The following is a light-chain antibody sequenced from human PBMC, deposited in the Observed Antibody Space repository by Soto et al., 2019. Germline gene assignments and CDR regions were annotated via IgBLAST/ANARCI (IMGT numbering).Light chain of an antibody. CDR1: QSLVSTDGYPF. CDR2: QAS. CDR3: MQTTQWPHT. J-gene: IGKJ2*01. Sequence: DVVLTQSPLSLPVTLGQPASISCRSSQSLVSTDGYPFLNWFQQRPGQSPRRLIYQASNRDSGVPDRFSGSGSGTIFTLKISRVEAEDVGLYYCMQTTQWPHTFGQGTKVDIK. V-gene: IGKV2-30*01.